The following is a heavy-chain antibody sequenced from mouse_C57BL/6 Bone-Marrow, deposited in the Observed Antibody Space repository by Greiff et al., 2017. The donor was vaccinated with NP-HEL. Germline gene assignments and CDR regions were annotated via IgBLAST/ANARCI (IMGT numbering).Heavy chain of an antibody. CDR1: GYTFTSCW. Sequence: QVHVKQPGAELVKPGASVKLSCKASGYTFTSCWMQWVKQRPGQGLEWIGEIDPSDSYTNYNQKFKGKATLTVDTSSSTAYMQLSSLTSEDSAVYYCARNTVKLRYWYFDVWGTGTTVTVSS. V-gene: IGHV1-50*01. CDR3: ARNTVKLRYWYFDV. J-gene: IGHJ1*03. D-gene: IGHD1-1*01. CDR2: IDPSDSYT.